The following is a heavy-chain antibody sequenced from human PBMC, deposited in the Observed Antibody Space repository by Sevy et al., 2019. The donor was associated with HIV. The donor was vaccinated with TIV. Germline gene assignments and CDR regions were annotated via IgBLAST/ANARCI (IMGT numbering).Heavy chain of an antibody. V-gene: IGHV4-30-2*01. D-gene: IGHD4-17*01. CDR1: GGSISSGAYS. CDR3: ARDGGTLTTRGFLDY. Sequence: SETLSLTCTVSGGSISSGAYSWNWIRQPPGKGLEWIGYIYHTGNTYYNPSLKSRVTISVDRSKNQFSLKMSSVTAADAAVYYCARDGGTLTTRGFLDYWGQGSLVTVSS. J-gene: IGHJ4*02. CDR2: IYHTGNT.